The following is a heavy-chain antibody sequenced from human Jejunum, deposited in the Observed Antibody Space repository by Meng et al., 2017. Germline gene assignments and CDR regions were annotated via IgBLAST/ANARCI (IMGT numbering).Heavy chain of an antibody. J-gene: IGHJ4*02. CDR1: GGSSTSTKW. Sequence: GQLQASGPGLVKPSGTLSLTCAVSGGSSTSTKWWSWVRQTQGKGLEWIGEVFHSGTPNYTPSLMSRLTMSVDKSKTPFSLILTSVTAADTAVYYCASRPVGIRTYYFDCWGQGTLVTVSS. D-gene: IGHD2-21*01. CDR3: ASRPVGIRTYYFDC. CDR2: VFHSGTP. V-gene: IGHV4-4*02.